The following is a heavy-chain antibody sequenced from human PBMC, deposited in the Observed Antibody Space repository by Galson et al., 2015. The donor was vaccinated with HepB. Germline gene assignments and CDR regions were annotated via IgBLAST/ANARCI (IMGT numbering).Heavy chain of an antibody. Sequence: SLRLSCAASGFTFKNYNMNWVRQAPGKGLEWVSSISSSSGYIYADSVKGRFTISRDNAKNSLYLQMNSLRAEDTAVYYCARDRAENNWNGPTDYWGQGTLVTVSS. J-gene: IGHJ4*02. CDR3: ARDRAENNWNGPTDY. CDR1: GFTFKNYN. D-gene: IGHD1-20*01. CDR2: ISSSSGY. V-gene: IGHV3-21*03.